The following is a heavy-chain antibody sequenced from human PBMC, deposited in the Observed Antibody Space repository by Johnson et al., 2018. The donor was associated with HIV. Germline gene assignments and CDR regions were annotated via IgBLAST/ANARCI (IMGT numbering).Heavy chain of an antibody. D-gene: IGHD3-22*01. CDR2: FSWNSGSI. V-gene: IGHV3-9*01. J-gene: IGHJ3*02. CDR3: ATFYYDNRDYYELASFLTDASDI. CDR1: GFTFDDYA. Sequence: VQLVESGGGLVQPGRSLRLSCAASGFTFDDYAMHWVRQAPGKGLEWVSGFSWNSGSIGYADSVKGRFTISRDNAKNSLYLQMNSLTAEDTAVYYCATFYYDNRDYYELASFLTDASDIWGQGTMVTVSS.